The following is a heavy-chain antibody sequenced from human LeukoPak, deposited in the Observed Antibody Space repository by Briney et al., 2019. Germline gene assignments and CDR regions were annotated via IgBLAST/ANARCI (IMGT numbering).Heavy chain of an antibody. D-gene: IGHD3-10*01. CDR3: ARERGGQDWDFDL. J-gene: IGHJ2*01. Sequence: GGSLRLSCAASGFTFSIYEMNWVRQAPGKGLEWVSYISSTGSTMYYADSVKGRFTISRDNAKNSLYLQMNNLRAEDTAVYYCARERGGQDWDFDLWGRGTLVTVSS. CDR1: GFTFSIYE. CDR2: ISSTGSTM. V-gene: IGHV3-48*03.